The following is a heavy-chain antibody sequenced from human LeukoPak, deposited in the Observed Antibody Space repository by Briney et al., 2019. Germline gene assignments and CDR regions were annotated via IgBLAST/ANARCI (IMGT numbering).Heavy chain of an antibody. CDR3: AKPPDVGATVGYFDY. J-gene: IGHJ4*02. CDR2: ISFDGSSQ. CDR1: GFTFSSYG. D-gene: IGHD2-21*02. Sequence: AGGSLRLSCAASGFTFSSYGMHWVRQAPGKGLEWVALISFDGSSQYYADSVKGRFTISRDNSKNTLYLQMNSLRAEDTAVYYCAKPPDVGATVGYFDYWGQGTLVTVSS. V-gene: IGHV3-30*18.